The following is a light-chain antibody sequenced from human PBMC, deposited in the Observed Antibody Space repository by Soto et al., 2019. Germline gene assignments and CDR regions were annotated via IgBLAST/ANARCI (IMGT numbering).Light chain of an antibody. V-gene: IGKV1-5*03. Sequence: DIQMTQSPSTLSASVGDRVTITCRASQSISSWLAWYQQKPGKAPKLLIYKASSLESGVPSRFSGSGSGTEFTLTISSLQPDDFATYYCQQYNSHFGQGTKVDIK. CDR2: KAS. CDR3: QQYNSH. CDR1: QSISSW. J-gene: IGKJ1*01.